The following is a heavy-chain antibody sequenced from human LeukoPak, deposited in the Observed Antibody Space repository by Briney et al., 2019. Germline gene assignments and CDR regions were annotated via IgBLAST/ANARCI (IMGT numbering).Heavy chain of an antibody. J-gene: IGHJ4*02. V-gene: IGHV3-21*04. CDR3: ARDATDLWFGESYYFDY. CDR2: ISSSSSYI. CDR1: GFTFSSYS. Sequence: GGSLRLSCAASGFTFSSYSMNWVRQAPGKGLEWVSSISSSSSYIYYADSVKGRFTISRDNAKNSLYLQMNSLRAEDTAVYYCARDATDLWFGESYYFDYWGQGTLVTVSS. D-gene: IGHD3-10*01.